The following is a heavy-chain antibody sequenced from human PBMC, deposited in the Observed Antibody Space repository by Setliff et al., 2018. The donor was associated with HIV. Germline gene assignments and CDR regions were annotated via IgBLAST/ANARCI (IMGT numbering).Heavy chain of an antibody. CDR2: IIPIIGIT. J-gene: IGHJ5*02. Sequence: SVKVSCKASGGTFSSYAISWVRQAPGQGLEWMGGIIPIIGITNQAQKFQGRVTITADKSTNTAYMELSSLRSEDTAVYYCAKDRGRGNWLDPWGQGTLVTAPQ. CDR3: AKDRGRGNWLDP. CDR1: GGTFSSYA. V-gene: IGHV1-69*10. D-gene: IGHD3-16*01.